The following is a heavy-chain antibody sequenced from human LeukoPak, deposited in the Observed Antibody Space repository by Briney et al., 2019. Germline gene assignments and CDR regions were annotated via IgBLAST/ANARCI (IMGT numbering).Heavy chain of an antibody. CDR3: ARQGDYYGSALDY. J-gene: IGHJ4*02. Sequence: ASETLPLTCTVSGASISSTFYYWGWIRQPPGKGLEWIGSIFYSGSTYYNPSLKSRVTISVDTSKNQFSLKLTSVTAADTAVYYCARQGDYYGSALDYWGQGTLVTVSS. D-gene: IGHD3-10*01. V-gene: IGHV4-39*01. CDR2: IFYSGST. CDR1: GASISSTFYY.